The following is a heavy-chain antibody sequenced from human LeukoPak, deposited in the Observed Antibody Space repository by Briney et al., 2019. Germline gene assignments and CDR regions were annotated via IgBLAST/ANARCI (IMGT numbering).Heavy chain of an antibody. CDR2: ISGSGGST. V-gene: IGHV3-23*01. Sequence: GGSLRLSCAASGFTFSSYAMSWVRQAPGKGLEWVSAISGSGGSTYYADSVKGRFTISRDNSKNTLYLQMNSLRAEDTAVYYCAKPDILTGYFRSWFDPWGQGTLVTVSS. J-gene: IGHJ5*02. CDR3: AKPDILTGYFRSWFDP. CDR1: GFTFSSYA. D-gene: IGHD3-9*01.